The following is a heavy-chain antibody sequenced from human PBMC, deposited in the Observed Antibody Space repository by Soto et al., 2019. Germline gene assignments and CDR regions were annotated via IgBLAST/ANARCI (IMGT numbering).Heavy chain of an antibody. CDR2: IFSSGST. J-gene: IGHJ4*02. V-gene: IGHV4-4*07. CDR1: GGSINTFY. D-gene: IGHD5-18*01. CDR3: AREGSYSAYNFAHGIQLWSFDF. Sequence: SETLSLTCTVSGGSINTFYWSWVRQPAGKGLEWIGRIFSSGSTSFNPSLESRVAMSVDTSKNHFSLNLSSVTAADMAVYYCAREGSYSAYNFAHGIQLWSFDFWGQGAMVTVSS.